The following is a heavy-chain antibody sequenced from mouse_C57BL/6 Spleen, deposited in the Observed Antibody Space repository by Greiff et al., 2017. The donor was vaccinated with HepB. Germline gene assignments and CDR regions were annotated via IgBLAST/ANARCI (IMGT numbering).Heavy chain of an antibody. J-gene: IGHJ2*01. V-gene: IGHV5-9-1*02. CDR1: GFTFSSYA. CDR2: ISSGGDYI. Sequence: EVHLVESGEGLVKPGGSLKLSCAASGFTFSSYAMSWVRQTPEKRLEWVAYISSGGDYIYYADTVKGRFTISRDNARNTLYLQMSSLKSEDTAMYYCTRDGHYYGSSFDYWGQGTTLTVSS. CDR3: TRDGHYYGSSFDY. D-gene: IGHD1-1*01.